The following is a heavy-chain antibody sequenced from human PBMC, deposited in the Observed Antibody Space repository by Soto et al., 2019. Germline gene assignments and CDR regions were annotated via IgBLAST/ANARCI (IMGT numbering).Heavy chain of an antibody. V-gene: IGHV1-69*08. J-gene: IGHJ6*02. Sequence: QVQLVQSGAEVKKPGSSVKVSCKASGGTFSIYTITWVRQARGQGLEWMGRIIPIFDIATYAQKFQGRLTITADKSTRTAYMELSSLRSEDTAVYYCAREDRDQDIGLVPAAIEAMDVWGQGTTVTVSS. CDR3: AREDRDQDIGLVPAAIEAMDV. D-gene: IGHD2-2*01. CDR1: GGTFSIYT. CDR2: IIPIFDIA.